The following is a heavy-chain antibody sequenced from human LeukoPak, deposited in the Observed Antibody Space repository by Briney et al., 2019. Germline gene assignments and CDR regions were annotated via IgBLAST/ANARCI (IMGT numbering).Heavy chain of an antibody. Sequence: SQTLSLTCTVSGGSISSGSYYWSWIRQPAGKGLEWIGRIYTSGSTNYNPFLKSRVTISVDTSKNQFSLKLSSVTAADTAVYYCARDTYYDILTGAYYYYYMDVWGKGTTVTISS. CDR3: ARDTYYDILTGAYYYYYMDV. J-gene: IGHJ6*03. CDR1: GGSISSGSYY. V-gene: IGHV4-61*02. CDR2: IYTSGST. D-gene: IGHD3-9*01.